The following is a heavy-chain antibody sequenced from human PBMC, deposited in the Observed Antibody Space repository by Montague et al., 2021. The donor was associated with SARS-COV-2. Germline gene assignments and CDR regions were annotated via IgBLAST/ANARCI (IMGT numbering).Heavy chain of an antibody. D-gene: IGHD6-13*01. CDR1: GGSFNDYY. CDR2: ITHSGNI. V-gene: IGHV4-34*01. J-gene: IGHJ3*02. Sequence: SETLSLTCAVYGGSFNDYYWTWVRQPPGKGLEWIGEITHSGNIKYNPSLQNRVTMSVDKSKNQFSLKLSSVTAADTAVYYCARGAGYSSSWYLAFEIWGQGTVVTVSS. CDR3: ARGAGYSSSWYLAFEI.